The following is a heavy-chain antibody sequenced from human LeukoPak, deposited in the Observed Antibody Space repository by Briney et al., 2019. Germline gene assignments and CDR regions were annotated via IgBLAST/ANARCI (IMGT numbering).Heavy chain of an antibody. CDR1: GGTFSSYA. CDR3: ARGGLDDSSGYYYKGGFDY. CDR2: IIPILGIA. Sequence: SVKVSCKASGGTFSSYAISWVRQAPGQGLEWMGRIIPILGIANYAQKFQGRVTITADKSTSTAYMELSSLRSEDTAVYYCARGGLDDSSGYYYKGGFDYWGQGTLVTVSS. J-gene: IGHJ4*02. V-gene: IGHV1-69*04. D-gene: IGHD3-22*01.